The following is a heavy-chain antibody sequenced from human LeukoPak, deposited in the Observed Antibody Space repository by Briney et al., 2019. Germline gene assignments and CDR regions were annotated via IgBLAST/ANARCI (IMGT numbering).Heavy chain of an antibody. CDR1: GFAFS. CDR3: AKGMGATSEPFDY. CDR2: ISSSGGST. Sequence: PGGSLRLSCAASGFAFSWVRQAPGKGLEWVSTISSSGGSTNYADSVRGRFTISRDNSKNILYLQMNSLRADDTAVYYCAKGMGATSEPFDYWGQGTLVTVSS. V-gene: IGHV3-23*01. D-gene: IGHD1-26*01. J-gene: IGHJ4*02.